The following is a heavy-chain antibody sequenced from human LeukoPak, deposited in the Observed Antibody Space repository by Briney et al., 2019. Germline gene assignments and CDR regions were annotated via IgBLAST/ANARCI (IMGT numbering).Heavy chain of an antibody. J-gene: IGHJ6*03. CDR2: IYYSGST. CDR1: GDSISSYY. V-gene: IGHV4-59*08. D-gene: IGHD3-3*01. CDR3: ARVSTIFGVVRYYYYMDV. Sequence: SETLSLTCTVSGDSISSYYWSWIRQPPGKGLEWIGYIYYSGSTNYNPSLKSRVTISVDTSKNQFSLKLSSVTAADTAVYYCARVSTIFGVVRYYYYMDVWGKRTTVTVSS.